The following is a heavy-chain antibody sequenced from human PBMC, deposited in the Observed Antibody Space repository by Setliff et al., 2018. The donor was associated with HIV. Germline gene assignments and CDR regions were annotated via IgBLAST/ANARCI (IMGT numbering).Heavy chain of an antibody. D-gene: IGHD5-18*01. CDR2: VFHSGST. CDR1: GYSISSGYY. V-gene: IGHV4-38-2*02. CDR3: ARDAERGYSYGYDY. J-gene: IGHJ4*02. Sequence: PSETLSLTCTVSGYSISSGYYWGWIRQPPGKGLEWIGSVFHSGSTYYNPSLKSRVTMSVDTSENQFSLKLSSVTAADTAVYYCARDAERGYSYGYDYWGQGTLVTVSS.